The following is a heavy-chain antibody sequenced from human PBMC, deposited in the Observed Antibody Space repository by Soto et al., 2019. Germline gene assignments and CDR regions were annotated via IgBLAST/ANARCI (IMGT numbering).Heavy chain of an antibody. CDR3: ARAWANYYYYGMDV. CDR1: GGSFSGYY. CDR2: INHSGST. J-gene: IGHJ6*02. V-gene: IGHV4-34*01. Sequence: SETLSLTCAVYGGSFSGYYWSWIRQPPGKGLEWIGEINHSGSTNYNPSLKSRVTISVDTSKNQFSLKLSSVTAADTAVYYCARAWANYYYYGMDVWGQGTTVTVSS. D-gene: IGHD1-26*01.